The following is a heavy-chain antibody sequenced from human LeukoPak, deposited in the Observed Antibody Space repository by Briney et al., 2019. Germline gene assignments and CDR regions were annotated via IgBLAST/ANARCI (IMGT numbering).Heavy chain of an antibody. J-gene: IGHJ3*02. D-gene: IGHD3-22*01. V-gene: IGHV4-59*12. Sequence: SETLSLTCTVSGGSISSYYWNWIRQPPGMGLEWIGYIYYSGSTNYNPSLKSRVTISVDTSKNQFSLKLSSVTAADTAFYCAREIHYDSSGQRSLHAFDIWGQGTMVTVSS. CDR2: IYYSGST. CDR3: AREIHYDSSGQRSLHAFDI. CDR1: GGSISSYY.